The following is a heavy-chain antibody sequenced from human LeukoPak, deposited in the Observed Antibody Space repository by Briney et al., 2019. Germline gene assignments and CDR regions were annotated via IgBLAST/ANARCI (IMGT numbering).Heavy chain of an antibody. CDR1: GYSISSGYY. J-gene: IGHJ4*02. CDR3: ARPYSSPPGIFDN. V-gene: IGHV4-38-2*01. CDR2: IYHSGST. Sequence: SETLSLTCAVSGYSISSGYYWGWIRQPPGKGLEWIGSIYHSGSTYYNPSLKSRVTISVDTSKNQFSLKLSSVTAADTAVYYCARPYSSPPGIFDNWGKGTLVTVSS. D-gene: IGHD6-13*01.